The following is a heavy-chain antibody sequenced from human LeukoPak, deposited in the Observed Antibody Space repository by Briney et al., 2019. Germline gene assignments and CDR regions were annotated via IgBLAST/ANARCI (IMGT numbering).Heavy chain of an antibody. CDR1: GFTFSSYA. D-gene: IGHD3-22*01. CDR2: ISGSGGST. J-gene: IGHJ4*02. V-gene: IGHV3-23*01. CDR3: ARYRVVVITNKNYYFDY. Sequence: PGGSLRLSCAASGFTFSSYAMSWVRQAPGKGLEWVSAISGSGGSTYYADSVKGRFTISRDNSKNTLYPQMNSLRAEDTAVYYCARYRVVVITNKNYYFDYWGQGTLVTVSS.